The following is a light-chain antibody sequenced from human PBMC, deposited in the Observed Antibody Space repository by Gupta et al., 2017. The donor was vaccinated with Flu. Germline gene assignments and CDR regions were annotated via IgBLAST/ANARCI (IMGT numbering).Light chain of an antibody. CDR1: QSLLHSDGKTY. V-gene: IGKV2D-29*01. CDR2: EVS. CDR3: MQSIQTPRT. J-gene: IGKJ1*01. Sequence: IGINPPPPSLSVTPGKPASIPCKSSQSLLHSDGKTYLYWYLQKPGQPPQLLIYEVSNRVSGVPDRFSGSGSGTDFTLKISRVEAEDVGVYYCMQSIQTPRTFGQGTKVEIK.